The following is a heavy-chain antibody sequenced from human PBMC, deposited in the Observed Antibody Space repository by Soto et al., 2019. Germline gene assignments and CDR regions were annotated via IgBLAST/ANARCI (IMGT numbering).Heavy chain of an antibody. D-gene: IGHD3-22*01. CDR2: IIPIFGPA. J-gene: IGHJ4*02. CDR3: ARVDGSGYYYAY. CDR1: GGTFSTYT. Sequence: QVQLVQSGAEVKKPGSSVKVSCKASGGTFSTYTISWVRQAPGQGLEWMGGIIPIFGPADYAQKFQGRVTMTADESTSTAYMELSSLRSEDTAVYYCARVDGSGYYYAYWGQGTLVTVSS. V-gene: IGHV1-69*01.